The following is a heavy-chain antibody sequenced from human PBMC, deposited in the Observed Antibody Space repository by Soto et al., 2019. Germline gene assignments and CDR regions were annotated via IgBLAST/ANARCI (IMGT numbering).Heavy chain of an antibody. CDR3: ARQIYDSDTGPNFQYYFES. CDR1: GYSFAGYW. Sequence: GESLKISCKGSGYSFAGYWITWVRQKPGKGLEWMGRIDPSDSQTYYSPSFRGHVTISATKSITTVFLQWSSLRASDTAMYYCARQIYDSDTGPNFQYYFESWGQGTPVTVCS. CDR2: IDPSDSQT. V-gene: IGHV5-10-1*01. J-gene: IGHJ4*02. D-gene: IGHD3-22*01.